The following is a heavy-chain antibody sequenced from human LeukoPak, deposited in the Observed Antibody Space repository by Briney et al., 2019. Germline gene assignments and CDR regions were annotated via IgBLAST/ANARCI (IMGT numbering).Heavy chain of an antibody. V-gene: IGHV1-3*01. J-gene: IGHJ4*02. D-gene: IGHD2-2*01. Sequence: GESLQISCKASGYPFSDYVVHWVRQAPGQRFEWMGWIDAGNGDTRYSQKFQGRVTITRDTSASTAYIELRRLRSEDTAMYYCARGSTSDWPLDHWGQETLVIISS. CDR3: ARGSTSDWPLDH. CDR1: GYPFSDYV. CDR2: IDAGNGDT.